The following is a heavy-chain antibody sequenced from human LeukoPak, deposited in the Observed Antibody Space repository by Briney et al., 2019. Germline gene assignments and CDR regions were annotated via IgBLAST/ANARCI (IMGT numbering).Heavy chain of an antibody. D-gene: IGHD3-22*01. V-gene: IGHV3-49*04. Sequence: GGSLRLSCAASGFTFRSYSMNWVRQAPGKGLEWVGFIRSKAYGGTTKNAASVRGRFTISRDDSRSIAYLQMNSLKTEDTAVYYCTRRYNYDSSGYYYVRDAFDIWGQGTMVTVSS. CDR3: TRRYNYDSSGYYYVRDAFDI. CDR1: GFTFRSYS. J-gene: IGHJ3*02. CDR2: IRSKAYGGTT.